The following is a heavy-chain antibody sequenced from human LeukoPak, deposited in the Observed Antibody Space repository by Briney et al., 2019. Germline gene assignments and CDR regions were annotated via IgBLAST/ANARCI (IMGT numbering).Heavy chain of an antibody. CDR2: INHSGRT. CDR1: GESFSDYY. CDR3: ARAQVLWFGKLSVPQSFDH. V-gene: IGHV4-34*01. Sequence: SETLSLTCAVSGESFSDYYWTWIRQSPLKGLEWIGEINHSGRTYYNPSLKSRVTISVDTSKNQFTLMLTSMTAADAAVYYCARAQVLWFGKLSVPQSFDHWGQGTLVTVSS. J-gene: IGHJ4*02. D-gene: IGHD3-10*01.